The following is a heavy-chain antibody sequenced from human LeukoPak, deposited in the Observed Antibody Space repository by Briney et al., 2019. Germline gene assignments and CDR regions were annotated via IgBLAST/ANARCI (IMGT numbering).Heavy chain of an antibody. CDR2: INHIGDI. Sequence: PGGSLRLSCAASGFTFSRNGMTWVRQPPGKGPEWIGQINHIGDINYNASLGSRLTISVDTSKTQFSLKLTSLTAADTAIYYCARRGSYLVMGGFDIWGQGTLVAVSS. J-gene: IGHJ3*02. CDR3: ARRGSYLVMGGFDI. V-gene: IGHV4-34*01. D-gene: IGHD3-10*01. CDR1: GFTFSRNG.